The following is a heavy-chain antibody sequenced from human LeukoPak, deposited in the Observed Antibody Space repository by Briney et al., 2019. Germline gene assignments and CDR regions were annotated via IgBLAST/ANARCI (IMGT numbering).Heavy chain of an antibody. CDR1: GGSISSHY. V-gene: IGHV4-59*11. J-gene: IGHJ5*02. Sequence: SETLSLTCTVSGGSISSHYWSWIRQPPGKGLEWIGYIYYSGSTTYNPSLKSRVTISVDTSKNQFSLKLSSVTAADTAVYYCARDASNFLGWFDPWGQGTLVTVSS. CDR3: ARDASNFLGWFDP. D-gene: IGHD2/OR15-2a*01. CDR2: IYYSGST.